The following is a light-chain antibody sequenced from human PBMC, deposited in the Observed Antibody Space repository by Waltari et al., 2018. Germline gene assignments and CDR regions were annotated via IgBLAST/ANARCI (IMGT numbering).Light chain of an antibody. CDR3: MIWHSSAWV. J-gene: IGLJ3*02. CDR2: YKSDSVK. Sequence: QAVLTQPASLSASPGASASLTCTLRSGINVGSYRIYWYQQKAGSPPQYLLRYKSDSVKQQGSGVPSRFSGSKDASANAGILLISGLQSEDEADYYCMIWHSSAWVFGGGTKLTVL. V-gene: IGLV5-45*01. CDR1: SGINVGSYR.